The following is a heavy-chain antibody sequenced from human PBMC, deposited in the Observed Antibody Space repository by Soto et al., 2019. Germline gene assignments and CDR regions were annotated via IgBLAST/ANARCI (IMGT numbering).Heavy chain of an antibody. J-gene: IGHJ4*02. CDR2: FDPEDGET. CDR1: GYTLTELS. D-gene: IGHD5-12*01. CDR3: AKDPRRWLRPSTDFDY. Sequence: ASVKVSCKVSGYTLTELSMQWVRQAPGKGLERIGGFDPEDGETIYAQKFQGRVTMTEDTSTYTPYMELSSLRSNDTAVYYCAKDPRRWLRPSTDFDYWGQGTLVTVSS. V-gene: IGHV1-24*01.